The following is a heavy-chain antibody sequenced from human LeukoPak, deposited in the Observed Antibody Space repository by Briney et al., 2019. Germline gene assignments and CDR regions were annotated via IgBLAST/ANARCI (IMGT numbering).Heavy chain of an antibody. J-gene: IGHJ4*02. Sequence: PSETLSLTCTVSGVSISSYYWSWIRQPPGKGLEWIGYIYYSENTNYNSSLKSQVTISEDTSKNQFSLNLTSVTAADTAVYYCAGGNFYDSSGHPYHFHYWGQGTLVTVPS. CDR2: IYYSENT. CDR1: GVSISSYY. V-gene: IGHV4-59*01. CDR3: AGGNFYDSSGHPYHFHY. D-gene: IGHD3-22*01.